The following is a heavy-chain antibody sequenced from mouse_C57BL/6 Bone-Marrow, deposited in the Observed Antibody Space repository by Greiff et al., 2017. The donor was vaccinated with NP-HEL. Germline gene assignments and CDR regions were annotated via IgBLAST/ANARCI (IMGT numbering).Heavy chain of an antibody. D-gene: IGHD1-1*01. Sequence: EVQLQQSGAELVRPGASVKLSCTASGFNIKDDYMHWVKQRPEQGLEWIGWIDPENGDTEYASKFQGKATITADTSSNTAYLQLSSLTSEDTAVYYCTTSARSSYDYYAMDYGGQGTSVTVSS. CDR1: GFNIKDDY. CDR3: TTSARSSYDYYAMDY. V-gene: IGHV14-4*01. CDR2: IDPENGDT. J-gene: IGHJ4*01.